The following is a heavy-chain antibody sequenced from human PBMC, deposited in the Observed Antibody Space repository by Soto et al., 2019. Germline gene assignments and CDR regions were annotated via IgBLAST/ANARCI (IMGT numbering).Heavy chain of an antibody. J-gene: IGHJ4*02. V-gene: IGHV4-4*07. CDR1: GGSISSYY. CDR2: IYTSGST. CDR3: ARACSSNSCYDVFDY. Sequence: SETLSLTCTVSGGSISSYYWSWIRQPSGKGLEWIGRIYTSGSTNYNPSLKSRVTMSVDTSKNQFSLKLSSVTAADTAVYYCARACSSNSCYDVFDYWGQGTLVTVSS. D-gene: IGHD2-2*01.